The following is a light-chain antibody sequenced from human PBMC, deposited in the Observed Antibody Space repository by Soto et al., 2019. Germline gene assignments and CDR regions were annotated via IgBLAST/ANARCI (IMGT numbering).Light chain of an antibody. Sequence: QSVLTQPPSASGTPGQRVTISCYGSSSNMGSNTVHWFQQFPGTAPRLLISTNDQRPSGVPDRFIGSNSGTSASLAISGLQFEDEADCYCAVWDDRLNGHVFGTGTKVTVL. J-gene: IGLJ1*01. CDR1: SSNMGSNT. CDR3: AVWDDRLNGHV. V-gene: IGLV1-44*01. CDR2: TND.